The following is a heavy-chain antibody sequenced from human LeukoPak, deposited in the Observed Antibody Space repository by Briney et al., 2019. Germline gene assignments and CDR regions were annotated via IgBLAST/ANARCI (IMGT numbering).Heavy chain of an antibody. CDR3: ARDGYCSSTSCRQYYYGIDV. D-gene: IGHD2-2*03. J-gene: IGHJ6*04. Sequence: GPLRRSFAASGFPFSSYEMNLVRPAPGKGPGWVSYIRSSGSTIYYADSVRGRFTISRDNAKNSLYLQMNSLRAEDTAVYYCARDGYCSSTSCRQYYYGIDVWGKGTTVTVSS. CDR1: GFPFSSYE. V-gene: IGHV3-48*03. CDR2: IRSSGSTI.